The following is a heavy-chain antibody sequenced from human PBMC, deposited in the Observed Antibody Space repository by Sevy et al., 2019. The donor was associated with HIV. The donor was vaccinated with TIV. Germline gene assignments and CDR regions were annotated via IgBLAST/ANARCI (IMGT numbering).Heavy chain of an antibody. CDR1: GFNLRSYG. D-gene: IGHD2-15*01. CDR2: IRLDGSHK. CDR3: AKDGNVVVGGDFYYYGMDV. Sequence: GGSLRLSCTASGFNLRSYGMHWVRQAPGKGLEWVAFIRLDGSHKYYADSVNGRFTISRDNSKNTLYLQMNSLRAEDTAVYYCAKDGNVVVGGDFYYYGMDVWGQGTTVTVSS. J-gene: IGHJ6*02. V-gene: IGHV3-30*02.